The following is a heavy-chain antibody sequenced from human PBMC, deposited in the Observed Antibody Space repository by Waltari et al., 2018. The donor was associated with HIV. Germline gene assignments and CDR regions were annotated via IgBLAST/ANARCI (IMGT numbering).Heavy chain of an antibody. D-gene: IGHD3-10*01. CDR1: GFTFDDYA. CDR2: ISWNSGSI. CDR3: AKDHSYGAGSFYAKGNYHHYGMDV. Sequence: EVQLVESGGGLVQPVRSLRLSCAASGFTFDDYAMHWVRQAPGKGLEWVSGISWNSGSIGYADSVKGRFTISRDNAKNSLYLQMNSLRAEDTALYYCAKDHSYGAGSFYAKGNYHHYGMDVWGQGTTVTVSS. V-gene: IGHV3-9*01. J-gene: IGHJ6*02.